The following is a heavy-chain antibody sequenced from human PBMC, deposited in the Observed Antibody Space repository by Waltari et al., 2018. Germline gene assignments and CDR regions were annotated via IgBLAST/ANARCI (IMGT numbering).Heavy chain of an antibody. D-gene: IGHD5-12*01. CDR3: ARGGRGKVARYFDY. CDR1: GGSFSGYY. J-gene: IGHJ4*02. CDR2: INHSGST. Sequence: QVQLQQWGAGLLKPSETLSLTCALYGGSFSGYYWTWIRQPPGKGLEWIGEINHSGSTNYNPSLKSRVTISVDTSKNQFSLKLSSVTAADTAVYYCARGGRGKVARYFDYWGQGTLVTVSS. V-gene: IGHV4-34*01.